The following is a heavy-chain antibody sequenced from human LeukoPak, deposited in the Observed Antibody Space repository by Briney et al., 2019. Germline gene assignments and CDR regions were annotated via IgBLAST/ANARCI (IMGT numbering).Heavy chain of an antibody. V-gene: IGHV3-33*01. CDR2: IWYDGSNK. CDR1: GFTFSSYG. J-gene: IGHJ4*02. Sequence: GGSLRLSCAASGFTFSSYGMHWVRQAPGKGLEWVAVIWYDGSNKYYADSVKGRFTISRDNSKNTLYLQMDSLRAEDTAVYYCARDGDSSGWPDYWGQGTLVTVSS. D-gene: IGHD6-19*01. CDR3: ARDGDSSGWPDY.